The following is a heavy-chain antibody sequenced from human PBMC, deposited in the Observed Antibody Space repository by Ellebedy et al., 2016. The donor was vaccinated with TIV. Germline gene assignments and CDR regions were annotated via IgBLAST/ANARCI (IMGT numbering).Heavy chain of an antibody. V-gene: IGHV3-43*02. D-gene: IGHD6-13*01. CDR2: ISGDGGST. CDR3: AKDYSNGIAAAGEYYYGMDV. Sequence: PGGSLRLSCVASGFTFDDYAMHWVRQAQGKGLEWVSLISGDGGSTYYADSVKGRFTISRDNSKNSLYLQMNSLRTEDTALYYCAKDYSNGIAAAGEYYYGMDVWGQGTTVTVSS. J-gene: IGHJ6*02. CDR1: GFTFDDYA.